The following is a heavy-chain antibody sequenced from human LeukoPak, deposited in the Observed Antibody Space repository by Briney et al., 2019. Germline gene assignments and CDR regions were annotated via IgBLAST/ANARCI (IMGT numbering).Heavy chain of an antibody. CDR3: AREAGYDSSGYYYVRDYYYGMDV. V-gene: IGHV3-66*01. J-gene: IGHJ6*02. CDR1: GFTVTTNY. Sequence: GRSLTPSCAAPGFTVTTNYMSSVSLPPRKWLDSVSVLFIGGTTYYADSVKGRFTICRDNSKNTLYLEMNSLRAEDTAVYYCAREAGYDSSGYYYVRDYYYGMDVWGQGTTVTVSS. CDR2: LFIGGTT. D-gene: IGHD3-22*01.